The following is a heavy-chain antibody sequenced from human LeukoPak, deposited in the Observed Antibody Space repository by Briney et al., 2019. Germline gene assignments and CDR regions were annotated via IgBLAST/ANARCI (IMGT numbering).Heavy chain of an antibody. CDR2: IYYSGST. CDR1: GGSISSYY. J-gene: IGHJ6*02. CDR3: ARHGYCSGGSCYSPVEYYYYGLDV. V-gene: IGHV4-59*08. Sequence: SETLSLTCTVSGGSISSYYWSWVRQPPGKGLEWIGYIYYSGSTNYNPSLKSRVTISVDTSKNQFSLKLSSVTAADTAVYYCARHGYCSGGSCYSPVEYYYYGLDVWGQGTTVTVSS. D-gene: IGHD2-15*01.